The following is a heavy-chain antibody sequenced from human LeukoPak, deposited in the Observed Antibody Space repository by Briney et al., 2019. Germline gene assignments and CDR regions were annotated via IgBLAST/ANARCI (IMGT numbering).Heavy chain of an antibody. J-gene: IGHJ4*02. CDR2: IYYSGST. CDR1: GGSISSYY. V-gene: IGHV4-59*01. Sequence: SETLSLTCTVSGGSISSYYWSWIRQPPGKGLEWIGYIYYSGSTNYNPSLKSRVTISVDTSKNQFSLKLSSVTAADTAVYYCARDMRDYSFDYWGQGTLVTVSS. CDR3: ARDMRDYSFDY. D-gene: IGHD2-21*01.